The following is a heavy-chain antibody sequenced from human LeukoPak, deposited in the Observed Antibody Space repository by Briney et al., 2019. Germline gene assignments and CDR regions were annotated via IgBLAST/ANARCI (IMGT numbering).Heavy chain of an antibody. V-gene: IGHV3-23*01. CDR2: ISGSDSGT. CDR1: GFTFSTYA. Sequence: GGSLRLSCEASGFTFSTYAMSWVRQPPGKGLQWVSGISGSDSGTYYTDSVKGRFTISRDNSKNTLYLQMNSLRAEDTAVYYCAKDGGNSLDYWGQGTLVTVSS. CDR3: AKDGGNSLDY. D-gene: IGHD1-1*01. J-gene: IGHJ4*02.